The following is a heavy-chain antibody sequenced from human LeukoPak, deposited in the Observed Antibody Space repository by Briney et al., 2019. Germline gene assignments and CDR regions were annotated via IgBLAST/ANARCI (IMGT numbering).Heavy chain of an antibody. CDR2: IHHSGKT. Sequence: PGALSLTCSVSAYSLSSGFDWGWIRQPPGKGREGIGSIHHSGKTYYNPSLKRRVTISVDTSKNQFSLKLRSVTAADTAVYYCARLYYDFWSGYYTGVEDQSYWYFDLWGRGTLVTVSS. CDR1: AYSLSSGFD. V-gene: IGHV4-38-2*02. J-gene: IGHJ2*01. CDR3: ARLYYDFWSGYYTGVEDQSYWYFDL. D-gene: IGHD3-3*01.